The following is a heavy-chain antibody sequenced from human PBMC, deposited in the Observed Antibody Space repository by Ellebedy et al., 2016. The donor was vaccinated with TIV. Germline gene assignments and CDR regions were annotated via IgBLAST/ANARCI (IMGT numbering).Heavy chain of an antibody. J-gene: IGHJ6*02. D-gene: IGHD4-17*01. CDR3: ARGPDYGVYYYGMDV. V-gene: IGHV4-34*01. CDR1: GGSFSGYY. Sequence: MPSETLSLTCAVYGGSFSGYYWSRIRQPPGKGLEWIGEINHSGSTNYNPSLKSRVTISVDKSKNQFSLKLGSVTAADTAVYYCARGPDYGVYYYGMDVWGQGTTVTVSS. CDR2: INHSGST.